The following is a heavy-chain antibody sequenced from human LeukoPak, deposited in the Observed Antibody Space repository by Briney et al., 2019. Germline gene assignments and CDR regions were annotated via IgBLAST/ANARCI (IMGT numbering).Heavy chain of an antibody. J-gene: IGHJ3*01. D-gene: IGHD2/OR15-2a*01. Sequence: ASVTDSCMASGGTFSSYAISWVRQAPGQGLEWMGWINTDSGGTNNAQKFQGRVTMTRDTSISTAYMELSRLRSDDTAMYYCARTFYDTLDSDAFDFWGQGTMVIVSS. CDR3: ARTFYDTLDSDAFDF. CDR1: GGTFSSYA. CDR2: INTDSGGT. V-gene: IGHV1-2*02.